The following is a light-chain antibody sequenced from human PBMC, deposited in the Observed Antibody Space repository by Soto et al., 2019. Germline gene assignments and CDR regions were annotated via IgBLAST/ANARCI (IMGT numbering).Light chain of an antibody. V-gene: IGKV3-20*01. CDR3: QQYGGSPFT. Sequence: EIVLTQTKCTLALSPEERATRSCSASQSVSINSIAWYQKKGGKAPRLLVYATSTTGTGGPDSFSGTGAGTDFALTISRLETEDSPVYYCQQYGGSPFTFGPGTKVDIK. J-gene: IGKJ3*01. CDR2: ATS. CDR1: QSVSINS.